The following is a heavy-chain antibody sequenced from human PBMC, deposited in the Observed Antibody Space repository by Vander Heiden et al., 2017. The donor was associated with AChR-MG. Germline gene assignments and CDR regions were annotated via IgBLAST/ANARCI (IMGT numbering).Heavy chain of an antibody. Sequence: QVQLVQSGAEVKKPGSSVKVSCKASGGTFSSYAISWVRQAPGQGLEWMGGIIPIFGTANYAQKFQGRVTITADKSTSTAYMELSSLRSEDTAVYYCAGRYCSGTSCYGYYYYYYMDVWGKGTTVTVSS. V-gene: IGHV1-69*06. J-gene: IGHJ6*03. CDR3: AGRYCSGTSCYGYYYYYYMDV. D-gene: IGHD2-2*01. CDR1: GGTFSSYA. CDR2: IIPIFGTA.